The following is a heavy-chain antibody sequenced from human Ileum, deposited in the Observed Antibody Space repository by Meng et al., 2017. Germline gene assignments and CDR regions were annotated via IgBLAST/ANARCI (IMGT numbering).Heavy chain of an antibody. V-gene: IGHV4-34*01. J-gene: IGHJ4*02. CDR3: ARDHWGSLDY. Sequence: QVQLQQWGAGLLKPSETLSLTCAVYGGSFSGYYWSWIRQPPGKGLEWIGEINHSGSTNYNPSLKSRVTISLDTSKNQFSLELSSVTAADTAAYYCARDHWGSLDYWGQGILVTVSS. CDR2: INHSGST. D-gene: IGHD7-27*01. CDR1: GGSFSGYY.